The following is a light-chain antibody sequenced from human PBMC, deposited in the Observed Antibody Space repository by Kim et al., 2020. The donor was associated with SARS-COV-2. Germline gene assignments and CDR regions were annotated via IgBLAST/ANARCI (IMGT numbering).Light chain of an antibody. CDR2: GAT. CDR3: QQSFSTPWT. Sequence: ASFGDTINITCRASQSFTRFLNWYQQKPGTAPKLLIYGATTLKSGVPSRFSGSGSVTLFTLTISSLHPEDSATYYCQQSFSTPWTFGLGTKVDIK. J-gene: IGKJ1*01. V-gene: IGKV1-39*01. CDR1: QSFTRF.